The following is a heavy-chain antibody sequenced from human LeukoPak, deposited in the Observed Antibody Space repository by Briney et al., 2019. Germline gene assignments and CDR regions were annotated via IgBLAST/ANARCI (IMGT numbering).Heavy chain of an antibody. V-gene: IGHV3-53*01. D-gene: IGHD3-10*01. J-gene: IGHJ3*02. Sequence: GGSLRLACAASGFTVNGNYMSWVRQAPGKRLQWVSVIYKSGGTYYADSVKGRFTIYRDSAKNTLYLHMNSLRAEDTAVYYCEGFAESDAFDIWGQGTMVTVSS. CDR2: IYKSGGT. CDR3: EGFAESDAFDI. CDR1: GFTVNGNY.